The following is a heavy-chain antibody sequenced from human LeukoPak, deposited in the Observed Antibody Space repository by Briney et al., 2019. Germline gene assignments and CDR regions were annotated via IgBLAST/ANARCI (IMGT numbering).Heavy chain of an antibody. V-gene: IGHV4-59*01. D-gene: IGHD6-13*01. Sequence: SETLSLTCTVSGGSISSYYWSWVRQPPGKGLEWIGYIYYSGSTNYNPSLKSRVTISVDTSKNQFSLKLSSVTAADTAVYYCARGSYSSSWYVAYYFDYWGQGTLVTVSS. CDR1: GGSISSYY. CDR2: IYYSGST. J-gene: IGHJ4*02. CDR3: ARGSYSSSWYVAYYFDY.